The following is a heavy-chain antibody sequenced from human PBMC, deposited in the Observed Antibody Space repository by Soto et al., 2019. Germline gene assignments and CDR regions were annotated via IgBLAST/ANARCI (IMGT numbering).Heavy chain of an antibody. D-gene: IGHD3-22*01. V-gene: IGHV1-69*12. CDR3: ASHYDSSGYYYRGLDY. CDR1: GGTFSSYA. J-gene: IGHJ4*02. Sequence: QVQQVQSGAEVKKPGSSVKVSCKASGGTFSSYAISWVRQAPGQGLEWMGGIIPIFGTADYAQKFQGRVTITADESTSTGNMELSSLRSEYTAVYYCASHYDSSGYYYRGLDYWGQGTLVTVSS. CDR2: IIPIFGTA.